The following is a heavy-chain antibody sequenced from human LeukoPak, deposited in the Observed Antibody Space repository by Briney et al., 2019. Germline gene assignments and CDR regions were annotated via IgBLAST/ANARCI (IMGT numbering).Heavy chain of an antibody. Sequence: SGGSLRLSCAASGFTFRSHGMQWVRQAPGKGLEWVAVIWYDGSKTYYADSVKGRFTISRDNSKNTLDLQMSSLRAEDTAVNYCARSNTMTSNYYYGMDVWGQGTTVTVSS. CDR1: GFTFRSHG. CDR3: ARSNTMTSNYYYGMDV. J-gene: IGHJ6*02. CDR2: IWYDGSKT. V-gene: IGHV3-33*01. D-gene: IGHD4-11*01.